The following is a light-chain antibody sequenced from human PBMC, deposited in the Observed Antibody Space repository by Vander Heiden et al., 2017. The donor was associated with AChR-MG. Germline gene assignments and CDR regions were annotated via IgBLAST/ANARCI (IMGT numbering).Light chain of an antibody. V-gene: IGLV2-8*01. CDR1: SSDVGGYNY. CDR3: SSYAGHNINVL. Sequence: QSALTQSPSASGSPGQSVTISCTGTSSDVGGYNYVSWYHQRPGKAPKLIIYEVFKRPSGVPSRFSGSKSGDTASLTVSGLQAEDEGDYYCSSYAGHNINVLFGGGTKLTVL. CDR2: EVF. J-gene: IGLJ2*01.